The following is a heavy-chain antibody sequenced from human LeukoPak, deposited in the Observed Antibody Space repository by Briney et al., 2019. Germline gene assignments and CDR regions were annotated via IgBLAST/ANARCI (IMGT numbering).Heavy chain of an antibody. CDR3: ARDPLASDDYGDRFDY. D-gene: IGHD4-17*01. J-gene: IGHJ4*02. Sequence: GGSLRLSCAASGFTFSSYSMNWVRQAPGKGLEWVSYISSSSSTIYYADSVKGRFTISRDNAKNSLYLQMNSLRAEDTAVYYCARDPLASDDYGDRFDYWGQGTLVTVSS. CDR1: GFTFSSYS. CDR2: ISSSSSTI. V-gene: IGHV3-48*01.